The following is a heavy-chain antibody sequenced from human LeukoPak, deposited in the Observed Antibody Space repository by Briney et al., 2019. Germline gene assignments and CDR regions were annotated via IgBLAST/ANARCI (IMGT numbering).Heavy chain of an antibody. CDR1: GGSISSFY. CDR3: ARRLYYYGSGSYLGSFDP. CDR2: IYYSGST. V-gene: IGHV4-59*08. J-gene: IGHJ5*02. D-gene: IGHD3-10*01. Sequence: SETLSLTCTVSGGSISSFYWSWIRQPPGKGLEWIGYIYYSGSTNYNPSLKSRVTISVDTSKNQFSLKLSSVTAADTAVYYCARRLYYYGSGSYLGSFDPWGQGTLVTVSS.